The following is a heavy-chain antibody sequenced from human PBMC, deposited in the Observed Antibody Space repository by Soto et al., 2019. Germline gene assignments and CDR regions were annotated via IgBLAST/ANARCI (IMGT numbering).Heavy chain of an antibody. CDR3: ARGDCVGGTCYSLAGSLYYYMDV. CDR2: INSDGSVS. D-gene: IGHD2-15*01. CDR1: GFTFSNYW. J-gene: IGHJ6*03. V-gene: IGHV3-74*01. Sequence: EVQLVESGGGLVQPGGSLRLSCVASGFTFSNYWMYWVRQAPGEGLVWVSRINSDGSVSSYADSVKGRLTISRDNVKNTLYLQMDSLISEDTAVYYCARGDCVGGTCYSLAGSLYYYMDVWGKGTTVTVFS.